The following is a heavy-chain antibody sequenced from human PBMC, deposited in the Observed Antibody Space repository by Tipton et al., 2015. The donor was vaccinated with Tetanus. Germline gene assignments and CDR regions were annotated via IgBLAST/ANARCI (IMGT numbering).Heavy chain of an antibody. V-gene: IGHV4-39*01. CDR2: IFYTGSR. J-gene: IGHJ4*02. CDR3: ARQEPPRRFFYDSSGSSD. CDR1: GVPIRSSSYF. D-gene: IGHD3-22*01. Sequence: LRLSCAVSGVPIRSSSYFWGWIRQPPGKGLEWIGHIFYTGSRHYNPSVESRVTISVDTSKNQFSLNLTSVTAADTAVYFCARQEPPRRFFYDSSGSSDWGQGILVTVSS.